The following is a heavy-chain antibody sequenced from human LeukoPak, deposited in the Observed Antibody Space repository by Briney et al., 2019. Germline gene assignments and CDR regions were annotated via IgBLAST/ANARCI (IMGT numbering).Heavy chain of an antibody. J-gene: IGHJ3*02. CDR1: GFTFSSYA. CDR2: ISDSGGST. Sequence: GGSLRLSCAASGFTFSSYAMSWVRQAPGKGLEWVSAISDSGGSTYYADSVKGRFTISRDNSKNTLYLQMNSLRAEDTAVYYCAKDSGYCSSTSCYYDAFDIWGQGTMVTVSS. V-gene: IGHV3-23*01. D-gene: IGHD2-2*01. CDR3: AKDSGYCSSTSCYYDAFDI.